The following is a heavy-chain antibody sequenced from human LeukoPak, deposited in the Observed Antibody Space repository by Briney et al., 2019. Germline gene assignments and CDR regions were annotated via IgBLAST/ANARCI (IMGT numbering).Heavy chain of an antibody. V-gene: IGHV3-7*03. D-gene: IGHD6-6*01. CDR1: GFTFSGFW. CDR2: IKSDWSEE. J-gene: IGHJ3*01. CDR3: ARSSYSSASSV. Sequence: GGSLRLSCAVFGFTFSGFWMSWSRQAPGKGLEWVIIIKSDWSEEYYGDVVKGRFTISRDNAKNLRYLQINSLRAEDTAVYYCARSSYSSASSVWGQGTMVTVSS.